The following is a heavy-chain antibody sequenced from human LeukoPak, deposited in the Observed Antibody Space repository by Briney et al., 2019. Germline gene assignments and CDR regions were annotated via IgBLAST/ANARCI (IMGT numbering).Heavy chain of an antibody. CDR2: ISYDGSNK. CDR1: GFTFSSYA. D-gene: IGHD5-18*01. V-gene: IGHV3-30*18. J-gene: IGHJ4*02. Sequence: GGSLRLSCAASGFTFSSYAMSWVRQAPGKGLEWVAVISYDGSNKYYADSVKGRFTISRDNSKNTLYLQMNSLRAEDTAVYYCAKDLGLGSRGYSRDGSPDYWGQGTLVTVSS. CDR3: AKDLGLGSRGYSRDGSPDY.